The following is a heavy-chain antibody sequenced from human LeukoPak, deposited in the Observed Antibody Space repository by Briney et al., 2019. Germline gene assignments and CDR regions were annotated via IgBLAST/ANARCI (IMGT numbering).Heavy chain of an antibody. D-gene: IGHD5/OR15-5a*01. CDR2: INSDGSST. J-gene: IGHJ3*02. V-gene: IGHV3-74*01. CDR1: GFTFSSYW. CDR3: ARGHVTVSAHDDAFDI. Sequence: GGSLRLSCAASGFTFSSYWMHWVRQAPGKGLVWVSRINSDGSSTSYADSVKGRFTISRDNAKNSLYLQMNSLRAGDTAVYYCARGHVTVSAHDDAFDIWGQGTMVTVSS.